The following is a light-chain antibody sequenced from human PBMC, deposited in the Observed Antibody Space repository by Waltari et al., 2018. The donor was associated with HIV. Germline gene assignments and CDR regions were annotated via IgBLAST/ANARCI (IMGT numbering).Light chain of an antibody. CDR1: SSNLGTGYD. J-gene: IGLJ2*01. V-gene: IGLV1-40*01. Sequence: QSVLTQPPSVSGATGQRVTISCTGSSSNLGTGYDVHWYQQLPGPAPKLLIYDNNKRPSGVPDRFSGSKSGTSASLAITGLQAEDEAYYYCQSHDTSLSGYVIFGGGTKLTVL. CDR3: QSHDTSLSGYVI. CDR2: DNN.